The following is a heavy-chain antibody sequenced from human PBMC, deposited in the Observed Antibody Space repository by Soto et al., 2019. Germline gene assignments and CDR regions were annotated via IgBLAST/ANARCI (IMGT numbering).Heavy chain of an antibody. J-gene: IGHJ6*02. Sequence: SVKVSCKASGGTFSNYAISWVRQAPGQGLEWVGGIIPMFGTSNYAQNFQGRVSITADESTSTAYMELSSLRSEDTAVYYCARGVRTGFYGMDVWGQGTTVTVSS. CDR3: ARGVRTGFYGMDV. CDR2: IIPMFGTS. D-gene: IGHD3-10*01. CDR1: GGTFSNYA. V-gene: IGHV1-69*13.